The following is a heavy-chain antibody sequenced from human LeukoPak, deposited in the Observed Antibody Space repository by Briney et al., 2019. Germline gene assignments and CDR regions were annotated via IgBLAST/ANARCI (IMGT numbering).Heavy chain of an antibody. D-gene: IGHD2-2*01. Sequence: GGSLRLSCAASGFTFSSYWMHWVRQAPGKGLVWVSRINSDGSSTSYADSVKGRFTISRDNAKNTLYLQMNSLRAEDTAVYYCARRSCSGTSCSHNWFDPWGQGTLATVSS. CDR2: INSDGSST. CDR1: GFTFSSYW. CDR3: ARRSCSGTSCSHNWFDP. J-gene: IGHJ5*02. V-gene: IGHV3-74*01.